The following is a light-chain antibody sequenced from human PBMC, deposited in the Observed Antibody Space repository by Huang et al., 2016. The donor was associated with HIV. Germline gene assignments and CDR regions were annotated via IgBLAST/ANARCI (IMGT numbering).Light chain of an antibody. J-gene: IGKJ4*01. CDR1: QSVSPN. Sequence: EVVMTQSPVTLSVFPGERATLSCRASQSVSPNLAWYQQKPGQPPRVLIYGASTRATGVPARFSSSGSGTEFTLTISSLQSEDFAVYYCQQYNSWPLTFGGGTTVAI. V-gene: IGKV3-15*01. CDR3: QQYNSWPLT. CDR2: GAS.